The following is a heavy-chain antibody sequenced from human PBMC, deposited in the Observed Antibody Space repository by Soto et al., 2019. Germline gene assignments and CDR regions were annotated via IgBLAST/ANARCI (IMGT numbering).Heavy chain of an antibody. D-gene: IGHD2-15*01. J-gene: IGHJ3*02. CDR3: ARDGSVVAATDDAFDI. CDR2: IYSGGST. CDR1: GFTVSSNY. Sequence: QLGGSLRLSCAASGFTVSSNYMSWVRQAPGKGLEWVSVIYSGGSTYYADSVKGRFTISRDNSKNTLYLQMNSLRAEDTAVYYCARDGSVVAATDDAFDIWGQGTMVTVSS. V-gene: IGHV3-66*01.